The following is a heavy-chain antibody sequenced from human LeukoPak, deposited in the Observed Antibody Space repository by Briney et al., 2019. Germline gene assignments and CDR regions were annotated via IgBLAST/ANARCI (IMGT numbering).Heavy chain of an antibody. CDR2: INPNSGGT. D-gene: IGHD3-3*01. CDR3: ARSYDFWSGPPFDP. V-gene: IGHV1-2*02. CDR1: GYTFTGHY. J-gene: IGHJ5*02. Sequence: ASVKVFCKASGYTFTGHYMHWVRQAPGQGREWMGWINPNSGGTKYAQKFQGRVTLTRDTSISTAYMALSRLRCDDTAVYCCARSYDFWSGPPFDPWGQGTLVTVSS.